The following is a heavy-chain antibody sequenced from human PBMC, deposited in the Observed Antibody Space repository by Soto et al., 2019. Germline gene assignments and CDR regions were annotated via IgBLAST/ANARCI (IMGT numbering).Heavy chain of an antibody. V-gene: IGHV1-18*01. Sequence: ASVKVSCKASCYTFTSYGMSLVREAPGQGLEWMGWISAYNGNTNYAQKLQGRVTMTTDTSTSTAYMELRSLRSDDTAVYYCARGTYYDFWSGYFRAYGMDVWGQGTTVTVSS. CDR2: ISAYNGNT. CDR3: ARGTYYDFWSGYFRAYGMDV. CDR1: CYTFTSYG. J-gene: IGHJ6*02. D-gene: IGHD3-3*01.